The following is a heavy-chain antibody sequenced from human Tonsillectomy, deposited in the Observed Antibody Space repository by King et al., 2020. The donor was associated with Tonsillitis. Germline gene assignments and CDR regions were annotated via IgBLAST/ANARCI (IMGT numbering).Heavy chain of an antibody. V-gene: IGHV3-33*05. J-gene: IGHJ4*02. D-gene: IGHD6-19*01. CDR2: ISHDGSRT. Sequence: VQLVESGGGVVQPGRSLRLSCAASGFTFSSYSMHWVRQAPGKGLEWVALISHDGSRTYYADSVKGRFTISRDNSNNTLYLQMTSLRTEDTAVYYCARERLWTSGWGIENWGQGTRVTVSS. CDR3: ARERLWTSGWGIEN. CDR1: GFTFSSYS.